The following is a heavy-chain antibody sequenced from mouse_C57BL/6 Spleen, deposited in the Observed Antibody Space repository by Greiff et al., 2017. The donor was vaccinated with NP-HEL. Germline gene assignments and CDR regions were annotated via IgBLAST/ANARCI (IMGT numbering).Heavy chain of an antibody. CDR3: ARGDFITTVVAPRLFDV. D-gene: IGHD1-1*01. Sequence: QVQLKQSGAELMKPGASVKLSCKATGYTFTGYWIEWVKQRPGHGLEWIGEILPGSGSTNYNEKFKGKATFTADTSSNTAYMQLSSLTTEDSAIYYCARGDFITTVVAPRLFDVWGTGTTVTVSS. CDR2: ILPGSGST. CDR1: GYTFTGYW. V-gene: IGHV1-9*01. J-gene: IGHJ1*03.